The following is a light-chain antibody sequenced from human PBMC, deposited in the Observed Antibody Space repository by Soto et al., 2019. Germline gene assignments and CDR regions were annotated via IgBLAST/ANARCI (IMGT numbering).Light chain of an antibody. CDR2: EAS. Sequence: DIQMTQPPFTLSASVGDRVTITCRASQDISNYLNWYQQKPGKAPKLLIYEASNLETGVPSRFSGSGSGTDFTLTISNLQPEDIATYYCQQFDNLPLTFGPGTTVDI. V-gene: IGKV1-33*01. J-gene: IGKJ3*01. CDR1: QDISNY. CDR3: QQFDNLPLT.